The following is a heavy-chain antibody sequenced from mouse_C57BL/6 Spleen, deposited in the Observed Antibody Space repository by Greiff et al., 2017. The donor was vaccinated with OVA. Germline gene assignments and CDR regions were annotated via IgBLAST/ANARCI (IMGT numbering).Heavy chain of an antibody. V-gene: IGHV5-12*01. CDR1: GFTFSDYY. CDR2: ISNGGGST. Sequence: EVKLVESGGGLVQPGGSLKLSCAASGFTFSDYYMYWVRQTPEKRLEWVAYISNGGGSTYYPDTVKGRFTISRDNAKNTLYLQMRRLNSEDTAMYYCARDSSGHYYAMDYWGQGTSVTVSS. CDR3: ARDSSGHYYAMDY. D-gene: IGHD3-2*02. J-gene: IGHJ4*01.